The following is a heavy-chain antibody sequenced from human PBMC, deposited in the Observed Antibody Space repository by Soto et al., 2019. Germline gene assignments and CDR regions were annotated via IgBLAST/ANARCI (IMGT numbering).Heavy chain of an antibody. D-gene: IGHD6-19*01. CDR1: GYTFTSYG. CDR3: ARDRLQWPVYYFDY. V-gene: IGHV1-18*01. CDR2: ISAYNGNT. J-gene: IGHJ4*02. Sequence: ASVKVSCKASGYTFTSYGISWVRQAPGQGLEWMGWISAYNGNTNYAQKLQGRVTMTTDTSTSTAYMELRSLRSDDTAVYYCARDRLQWPVYYFDYWGQGTLVTVSS.